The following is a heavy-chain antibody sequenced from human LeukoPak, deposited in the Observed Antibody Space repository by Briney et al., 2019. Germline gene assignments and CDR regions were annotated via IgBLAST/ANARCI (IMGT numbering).Heavy chain of an antibody. CDR2: IYYSGST. V-gene: IGHV4-39*01. J-gene: IGHJ6*03. CDR3: ARHVSGGILWFGEPYPYYYMDV. Sequence: PSETLSLTCTVSGGSISSSSYYWGWIRQPPGKGLEWIGSIYYSGSTYYNPSLKSRVTISVDTSKNQFSLKLSSVTAADTAVYYCARHVSGGILWFGEPYPYYYMDVWGKGTTVTISS. CDR1: GGSISSSSYY. D-gene: IGHD3-10*01.